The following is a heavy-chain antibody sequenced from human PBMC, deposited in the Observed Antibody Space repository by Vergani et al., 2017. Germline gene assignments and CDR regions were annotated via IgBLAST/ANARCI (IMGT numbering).Heavy chain of an antibody. CDR2: ISGSGGST. Sequence: EVQLLESGGGLVQPGGSLRLSCAASGFTFSSYAMSWVRQAPGKGLEWVSAISGSGGSTYYADSVKGRFTISRDNSKNTLYLQMNSLRAEDTAVYYCAKKMERTYYDFWSGLLXIDYWGQGTLVTGSS. V-gene: IGHV3-23*01. CDR1: GFTFSSYA. D-gene: IGHD3-3*01. CDR3: AKKMERTYYDFWSGLLXIDY. J-gene: IGHJ4*02.